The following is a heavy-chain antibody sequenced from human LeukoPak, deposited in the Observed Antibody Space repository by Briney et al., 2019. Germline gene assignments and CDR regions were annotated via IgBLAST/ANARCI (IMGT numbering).Heavy chain of an antibody. Sequence: GASVKVSCKASGYTFTSYAISWVRQAPGQGLEWMGRIIPILGIANYAQKFQGRVTITADKSTSTAYMELSSLRSEDTAVYYCARAVALYSYGYDYWGQGTLVTVSS. J-gene: IGHJ4*02. CDR2: IIPILGIA. CDR1: GYTFTSYA. CDR3: ARAVALYSYGYDY. V-gene: IGHV1-69*04. D-gene: IGHD5-18*01.